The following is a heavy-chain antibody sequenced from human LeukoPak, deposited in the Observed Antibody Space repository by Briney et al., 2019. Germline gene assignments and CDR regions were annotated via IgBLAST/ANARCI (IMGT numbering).Heavy chain of an antibody. CDR1: GFTFSSYA. J-gene: IGHJ4*02. V-gene: IGHV3-53*01. Sequence: GGSLRLSCAASGFTFSSYAMSWVRQAPGKGLEWVSVIYSGGSTYYADSVKGRFTISGDNSKNTLYLQMNSLRAEDTAVYYCARAAGNLDYWGQGTLVTVSS. CDR2: IYSGGST. D-gene: IGHD6-13*01. CDR3: ARAAGNLDY.